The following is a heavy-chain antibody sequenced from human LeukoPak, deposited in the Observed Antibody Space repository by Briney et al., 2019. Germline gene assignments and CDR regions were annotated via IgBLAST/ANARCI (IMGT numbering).Heavy chain of an antibody. CDR2: ISSNGGSI. V-gene: IGHV3-64*01. J-gene: IGHJ4*02. D-gene: IGHD6-19*01. Sequence: PGGSLRLSCAASGFTFSSYAMHWVRQAPGKGLEYVSAISSNGGSIYYANSVKGRFTISRDNAKNTLYLQMNSLRAEDTAVYYCARQTGYSSGWYTYWGQGTLVTVSS. CDR3: ARQTGYSSGWYTY. CDR1: GFTFSSYA.